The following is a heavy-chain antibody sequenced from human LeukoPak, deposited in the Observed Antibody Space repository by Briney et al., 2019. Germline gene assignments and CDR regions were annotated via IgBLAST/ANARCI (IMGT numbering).Heavy chain of an antibody. Sequence: PSQTLSLTCTVSGGSISSGGYYWSWIRQHPGKGLEWIGYIYYSGSTYYDPSLKSRVTISVDTSKNQFSLKLSSVTAADTAVYYCARGTSDGVVPFDYWGQGTLVTVSS. CDR2: IYYSGST. J-gene: IGHJ4*02. CDR1: GGSISSGGYY. D-gene: IGHD3-3*01. CDR3: ARGTSDGVVPFDY. V-gene: IGHV4-31*03.